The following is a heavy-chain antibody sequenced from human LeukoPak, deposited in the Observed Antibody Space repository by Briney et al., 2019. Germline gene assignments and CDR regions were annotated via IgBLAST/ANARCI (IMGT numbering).Heavy chain of an antibody. CDR2: IYYSGST. V-gene: IGHV4-59*01. CDR1: GGSMSSYY. CDR3: ARESSGGSGSYLPWFDY. J-gene: IGHJ4*02. Sequence: SETLSLTCTVSGGSMSSYYWSWIRQSPGKGLEWIGYIYYSGSTNYNPSLKSRVTISVDTSKNQFSLKLSSVTAADTAVYYCARESSGGSGSYLPWFDYWGQGTLVTVSS. D-gene: IGHD3-10*01.